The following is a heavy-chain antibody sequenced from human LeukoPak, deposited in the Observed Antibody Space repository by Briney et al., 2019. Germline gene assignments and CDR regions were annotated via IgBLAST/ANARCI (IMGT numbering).Heavy chain of an antibody. V-gene: IGHV3-49*03. J-gene: IGHJ4*02. CDR1: GFTFGDYA. Sequence: GGSLRLSCTASGFTFGDYAMSWFRQAPGKGLEWVGFIRSKAYGGTTEYAASVKGRFTISRDDSKSIAYLQMNSLKTEDTAVYYCTRDYDYVWGRMGNFDYWGQGTLVTVS. CDR2: IRSKAYGGTT. D-gene: IGHD3-16*01. CDR3: TRDYDYVWGRMGNFDY.